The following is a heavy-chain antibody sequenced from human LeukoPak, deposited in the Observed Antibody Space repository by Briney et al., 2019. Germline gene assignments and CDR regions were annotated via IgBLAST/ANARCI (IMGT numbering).Heavy chain of an antibody. Sequence: GGSLRLSCAASGFTFSSYEMNWVRQAPGKGLEWVPYISSSGSTKHYADSVKGRFTISRDNAKNSLYLQMNSLRAEDTAVYYCARDPYYGDYVFWGQGTLVTVSS. CDR1: GFTFSSYE. D-gene: IGHD4-17*01. CDR3: ARDPYYGDYVF. V-gene: IGHV3-48*03. J-gene: IGHJ4*02. CDR2: ISSSGSTK.